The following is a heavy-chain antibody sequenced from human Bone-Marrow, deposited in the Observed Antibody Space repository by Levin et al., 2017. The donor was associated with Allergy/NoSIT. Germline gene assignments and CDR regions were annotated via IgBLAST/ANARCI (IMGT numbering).Heavy chain of an antibody. J-gene: IGHJ4*02. CDR1: GFSFSSYA. Sequence: GESLKISCAASGFSFSSYAMIWVRQAPGKGLECISYISSSSGAMHYADSVKGRFTISRDNAKNSLYLQMNSLRDEDTAVYYCARVWSGYSSVDYWGQGTLVTVSS. CDR2: ISSSSGAM. CDR3: ARVWSGYSSVDY. D-gene: IGHD3-3*01. V-gene: IGHV3-48*02.